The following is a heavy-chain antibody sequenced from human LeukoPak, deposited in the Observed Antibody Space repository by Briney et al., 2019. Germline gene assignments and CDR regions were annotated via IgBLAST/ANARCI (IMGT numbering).Heavy chain of an antibody. Sequence: SVKVSCKASGGTFSSYAISWVRQVPGQGLEWMGRIIPIFGTANYAQKFQGRVTITTDESASTAYMELSSLRSEDTAVYYCARDLGHSSSWYPLDYWGQGTLVTVSS. CDR2: IIPIFGTA. CDR1: GGTFSSYA. V-gene: IGHV1-69*05. D-gene: IGHD6-13*01. CDR3: ARDLGHSSSWYPLDY. J-gene: IGHJ4*02.